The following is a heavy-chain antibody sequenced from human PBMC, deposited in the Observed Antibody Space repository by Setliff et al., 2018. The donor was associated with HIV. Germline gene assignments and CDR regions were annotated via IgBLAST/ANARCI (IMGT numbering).Heavy chain of an antibody. CDR1: GYSFTSYW. CDR2: IYPGDSDT. CDR3: ARGNYDILTGYLGYYDY. D-gene: IGHD3-9*01. J-gene: IGHJ4*02. Sequence: GESLKISCKGSGYSFTSYWIGWVRQMPGKGLEWMGIIYPGDSDTRYSPSFQGQVTISADKSISTAYLQWSSLKASDTAMYYCARGNYDILTGYLGYYDYWGQGTLVTVSS. V-gene: IGHV5-51*01.